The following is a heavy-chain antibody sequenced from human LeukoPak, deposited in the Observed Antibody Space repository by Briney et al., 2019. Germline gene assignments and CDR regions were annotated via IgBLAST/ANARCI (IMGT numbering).Heavy chain of an antibody. CDR1: GGSMSSRSNY. J-gene: IGHJ4*02. D-gene: IGHD6-19*01. CDR3: ARHPYSSGWFYYFDY. CDR2: IYYSGST. V-gene: IGHV4-39*01. Sequence: SETLSLTCTVSGGSMSSRSNYWGRIRQPPGKGLEWVGSIYYSGSTDYNPSLKSRVSISVDTSKNQFSLNLSSVTAADTAVYYCARHPYSSGWFYYFDYWGQGTLVTVSS.